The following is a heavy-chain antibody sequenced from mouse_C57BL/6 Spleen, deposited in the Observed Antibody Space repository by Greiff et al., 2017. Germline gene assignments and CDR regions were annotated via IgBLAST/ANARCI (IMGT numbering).Heavy chain of an antibody. V-gene: IGHV1-15*01. CDR1: GYTFTDYE. Sequence: QVQLQQSGAELVRPGASVTLSCKASGYTFTDYEMHWVKQTPVHGLEWIGAIDPETGGPAYNQKFKGKAILTADKSSSTAYMELRSLTSEDSAVYYCTRLDLYDGYYGYFDVWGTVTTVTVSS. CDR3: TRLDLYDGYYGYFDV. CDR2: IDPETGGP. D-gene: IGHD2-3*01. J-gene: IGHJ1*03.